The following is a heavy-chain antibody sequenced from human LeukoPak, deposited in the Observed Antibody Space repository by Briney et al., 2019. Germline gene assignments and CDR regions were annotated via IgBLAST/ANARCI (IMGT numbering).Heavy chain of an antibody. CDR2: ISGRSGNT. CDR3: AKRGGYDMGPFDF. Sequence: GGSLRLSCAASGITFSSYAMSWVRQAPGKGLEWVSSISGRSGNTYYADSVKGRFTISRDNSKNTLYLQMNSLRAEDTALYYCAKRGGYDMGPFDFWGQGTLVTVSS. D-gene: IGHD5-12*01. V-gene: IGHV3-23*01. J-gene: IGHJ4*02. CDR1: GITFSSYA.